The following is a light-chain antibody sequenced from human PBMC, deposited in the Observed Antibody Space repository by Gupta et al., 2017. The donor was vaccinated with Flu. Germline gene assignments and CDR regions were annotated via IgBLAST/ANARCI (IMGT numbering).Light chain of an antibody. J-gene: IGKJ4*01. Sequence: EIVLTQSPATLSLSPGERATLSCRASQSVSSYLAWYQQKPGQAPRLLIYDASNRATGIPARFSGSGSGTDFTLTISSLEPEDFAVYYCQQRSNCTLALTFGGGTKVEIK. CDR3: QQRSNCTLALT. CDR1: QSVSSY. V-gene: IGKV3-11*01. CDR2: DAS.